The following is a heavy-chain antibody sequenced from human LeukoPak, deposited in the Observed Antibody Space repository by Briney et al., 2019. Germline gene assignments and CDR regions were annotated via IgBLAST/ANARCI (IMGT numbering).Heavy chain of an antibody. J-gene: IGHJ5*02. Sequence: VASVKVSCKASGGTFSSYAISWVRQAPGQGLEWMGGIIPIFGTANYAQKFQGRVTITTDESTSTAYMELSSLRSEDPAVYYCARAPHIAAVGIWFAPWGQETLVTVSS. V-gene: IGHV1-69*05. D-gene: IGHD6-13*01. CDR2: IIPIFGTA. CDR3: ARAPHIAAVGIWFAP. CDR1: GGTFSSYA.